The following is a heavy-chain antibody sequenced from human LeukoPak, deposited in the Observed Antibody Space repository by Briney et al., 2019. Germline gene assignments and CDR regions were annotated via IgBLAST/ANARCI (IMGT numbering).Heavy chain of an antibody. CDR2: ISSSSSTI. D-gene: IGHD1-26*01. CDR1: GFTFSSYA. J-gene: IGHJ4*02. CDR3: ARGSWELGVDY. Sequence: PGGSLRLSCAASGFTFSSYAMSWVRQAPGKGLEWVSYISSSSSTIYYADSVKGRFTISRDNAKNSLYLQMNSLRAEDTAVYYCARGSWELGVDYWGQGTLVTVSS. V-gene: IGHV3-48*01.